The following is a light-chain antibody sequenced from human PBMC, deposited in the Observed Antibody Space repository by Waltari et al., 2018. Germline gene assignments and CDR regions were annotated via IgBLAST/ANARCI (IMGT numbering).Light chain of an antibody. CDR1: SLSTYH. CDR2: GKN. J-gene: IGLJ2*01. CDR3: HSRDSSGDVL. V-gene: IGLV3-19*01. Sequence: SSELAQAPAVSVALGQTVRITCQGDSLSTYHLSWFHQKPGQAPALVIYGKNNRPSGIPDRFSASSSGSTASLTISGAQAEDEADYYCHSRDSSGDVLIGGGTKLTVV.